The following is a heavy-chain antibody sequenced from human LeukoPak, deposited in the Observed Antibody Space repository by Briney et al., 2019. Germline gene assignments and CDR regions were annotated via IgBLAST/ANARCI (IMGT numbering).Heavy chain of an antibody. CDR1: GFTFSSYW. CDR2: INTDGSST. J-gene: IGHJ4*02. V-gene: IGHV3-74*01. Sequence: PGGSLRLSCAASGFTFSSYWMHWVRQAPGKGLVWVSRINTDGSSTSYADSVKGRFTISRDNPKNSLYLQMNSLRAEDTAVYYCAREVAEGFDYWGQGTLVTVSS. CDR3: AREVAEGFDY.